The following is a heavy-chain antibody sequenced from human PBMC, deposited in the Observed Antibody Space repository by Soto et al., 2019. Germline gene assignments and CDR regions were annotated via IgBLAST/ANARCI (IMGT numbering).Heavy chain of an antibody. V-gene: IGHV4-59*01. CDR1: GGSISGYY. D-gene: IGHD2-21*02. CDR2: MYNTGST. Sequence: SETLSLTCTVSGGSISGYYWSWIRQPPGKGLEWIGYMYNTGSTVYNPSFKSRVTISVDTSKNQFSLKLNSVTAADTAVYYCARDLRGYCGTDCYPLDVWGQGTTVTVSS. J-gene: IGHJ6*02. CDR3: ARDLRGYCGTDCYPLDV.